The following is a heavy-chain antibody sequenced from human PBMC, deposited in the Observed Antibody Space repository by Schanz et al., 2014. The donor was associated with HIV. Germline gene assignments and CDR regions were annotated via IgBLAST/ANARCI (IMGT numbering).Heavy chain of an antibody. D-gene: IGHD3-10*01. CDR2: ISWNSGSI. J-gene: IGHJ6*01. CDR3: AKGRSGRGALFVGMDV. CDR1: GFIFDDYA. Sequence: EVQVLESGGDLVQPGGSLRLSCAASGFIFDDYAMYWVRQVPGKGLEWVSGISWNSGSIGYVDSVKGRFTISRDTAKNSLFLQMNSLRAEDTALYYCAKGRSGRGALFVGMDVWGQGTTVFVSS. V-gene: IGHV3-9*01.